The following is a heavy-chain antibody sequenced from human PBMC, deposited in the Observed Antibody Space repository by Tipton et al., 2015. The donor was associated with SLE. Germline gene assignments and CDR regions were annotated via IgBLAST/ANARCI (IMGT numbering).Heavy chain of an antibody. CDR1: GFTFSSYE. CDR3: AREGNWNGEFDY. Sequence: SLRLSCAASGFTFSSYEMNWVRQAPGKGLEWVSYISSSGSTIYYADSVQGRFTISRDNSKNTLYLQMNSLRAEDTAVYYCAREGNWNGEFDYWGQGTLVTVSS. CDR2: ISSSGSTI. D-gene: IGHD1-1*01. V-gene: IGHV3-48*03. J-gene: IGHJ4*02.